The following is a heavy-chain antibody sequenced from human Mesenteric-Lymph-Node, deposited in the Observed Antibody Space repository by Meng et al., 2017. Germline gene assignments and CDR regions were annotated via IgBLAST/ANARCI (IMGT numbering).Heavy chain of an antibody. D-gene: IGHD3-22*01. J-gene: IGHJ6*02. V-gene: IGHV4-59*11. CDR3: ARAKYYYDSSGYYAYYYYYGMDV. CDR2: MHYTGNT. Sequence: SETLSLTCTVSGGSISGPFWSWIRQPPGKELEWIGYMHYTGNTNYNPSLGGRVTISVDTSKNQFSLKLSSVTAADTAVYYCARAKYYYDSSGYYAYYYYYGMDVWGQGTTVTVSS. CDR1: GGSISGPF.